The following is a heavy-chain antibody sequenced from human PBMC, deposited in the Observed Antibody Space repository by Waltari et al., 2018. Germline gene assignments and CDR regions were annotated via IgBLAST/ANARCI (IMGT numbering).Heavy chain of an antibody. CDR2: ISYDGSKK. D-gene: IGHD6-13*01. J-gene: IGHJ4*02. V-gene: IGHV3-30*18. Sequence: QVQLQESGPGLVKPSQTLSLTCTVSGGSISSGSVYWTWIRQPAGKGLAWVAVISYDGSKKNYAESVKGRFTISRDNSENTLYLRMNSPRAEDTAVYYCAKAEGYSSSWLGVYFDSWGQGTLVTVSS. CDR3: AKAEGYSSSWLGVYFDS. CDR1: GGSISSGS.